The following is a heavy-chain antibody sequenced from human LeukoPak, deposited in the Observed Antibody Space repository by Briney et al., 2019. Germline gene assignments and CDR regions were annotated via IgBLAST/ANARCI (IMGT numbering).Heavy chain of an antibody. J-gene: IGHJ5*02. CDR2: IYTRGST. CDR3: ARDASYGSGTPLYNWFDP. CDR1: GGSISSYY. V-gene: IGHV4-4*07. Sequence: SETLSLTCTVSGGSISSYYWSWIRQPAGKGLEWIGRIYTRGSTNYNPSLKSRVTMSVDTSKNQFSLKLSSVTAADTAVYYCARDASYGSGTPLYNWFDPWGQGTLVTVSS. D-gene: IGHD3-10*01.